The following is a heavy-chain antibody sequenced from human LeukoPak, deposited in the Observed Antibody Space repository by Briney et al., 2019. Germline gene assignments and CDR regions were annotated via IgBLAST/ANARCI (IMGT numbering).Heavy chain of an antibody. CDR3: ARGGYCRGGSCYSILRD. CDR2: IYYSGST. D-gene: IGHD2-15*01. Sequence: SETLSLTCTVSGGSISSYYWGWIRQPPGKGLEWIGYIYYSGSTNYNPSLKSRVTISVDTSKNQFSLKLSSVTAADTAVYYCARGGYCRGGSCYSILRDWGQGTLVTVSS. V-gene: IGHV4-59*08. J-gene: IGHJ4*02. CDR1: GGSISSYY.